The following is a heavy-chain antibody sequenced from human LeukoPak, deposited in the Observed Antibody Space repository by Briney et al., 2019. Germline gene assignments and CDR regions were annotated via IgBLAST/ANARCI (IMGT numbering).Heavy chain of an antibody. D-gene: IGHD3-10*01. V-gene: IGHV3-23*01. CDR1: GFTFTSYA. Sequence: PGGSLRLSCAASGFTFTSYAMTWVRQAPGKGLEWVSTITGQSETIWYVDSVKGRFTISRDKSKNTVYLQMNSLRAEDTATYYCAKSKGSGTYCFDYWGQGSLVTVSS. CDR3: AKSKGSGTYCFDY. CDR2: ITGQSETI. J-gene: IGHJ4*02.